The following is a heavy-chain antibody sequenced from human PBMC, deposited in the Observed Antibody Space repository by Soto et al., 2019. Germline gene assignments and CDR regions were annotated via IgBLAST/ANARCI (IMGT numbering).Heavy chain of an antibody. V-gene: IGHV3-23*01. CDR1: GFTFSSYA. CDR3: AKDWDYYDSSGYLDY. J-gene: IGHJ4*02. Sequence: GGSLRLSCAASGFTFSSYAMSWVRQAPGKGLEWVSAIGGSGGSTYYADSVKGRFTISRDNSKNTLYLQMNSLRAEDTAVYYCAKDWDYYDSSGYLDYWGQGTLVTAPQ. D-gene: IGHD3-22*01. CDR2: IGGSGGST.